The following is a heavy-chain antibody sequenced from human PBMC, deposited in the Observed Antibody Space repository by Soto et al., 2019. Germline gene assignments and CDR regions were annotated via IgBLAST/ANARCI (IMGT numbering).Heavy chain of an antibody. V-gene: IGHV3-30-3*01. Sequence: QVQLVESGGGVVQPGKSLRLSCAASGFTFSTYAIHWVRQAPGKGLEWVAMISSDGSNKYYADSVKGRFTISRDNSENTLWLQMNSLRRKDTAVYYCARPRFISAPNNRFDPWGQGTLVTVSS. D-gene: IGHD6-19*01. CDR1: GFTFSTYA. CDR2: ISSDGSNK. J-gene: IGHJ5*02. CDR3: ARPRFISAPNNRFDP.